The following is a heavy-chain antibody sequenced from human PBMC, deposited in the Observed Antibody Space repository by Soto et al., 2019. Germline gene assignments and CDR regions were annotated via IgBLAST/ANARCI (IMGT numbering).Heavy chain of an antibody. Sequence: GGSLRLSCAASGFTFSSYAMSWVRQAPGKGLEWVAVISYDGSNKYYADSVKGRFTISRDNSKNTLYLQMNSLRAEDTAVYYCARDKRDLRFLEWSYYFDYWGQGTLVTVS. V-gene: IGHV3-30-3*01. CDR3: ARDKRDLRFLEWSYYFDY. D-gene: IGHD3-3*01. CDR1: GFTFSSYA. CDR2: ISYDGSNK. J-gene: IGHJ4*02.